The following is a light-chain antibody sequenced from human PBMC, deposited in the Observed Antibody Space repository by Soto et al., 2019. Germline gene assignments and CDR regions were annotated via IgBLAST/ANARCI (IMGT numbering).Light chain of an antibody. J-gene: IGLJ1*01. CDR1: SGHSSYA. CDR2: LNSDGSH. Sequence: QLVLTQSPSASASLGASVTLTCTLSSGHSSYAIAWHQQQPEKGPRYLMKLNSDGSHSKGDGIPDRFSGSSSGAERYLTISSLQSEDEADYYCQTWGTGMRVFGTGTKLTVL. V-gene: IGLV4-69*01. CDR3: QTWGTGMRV.